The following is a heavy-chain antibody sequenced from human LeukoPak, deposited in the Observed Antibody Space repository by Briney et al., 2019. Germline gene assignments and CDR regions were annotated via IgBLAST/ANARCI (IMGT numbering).Heavy chain of an antibody. D-gene: IGHD3-10*01. CDR1: GFTFSSYG. CDR3: AKASVWTMVRVVSYFDE. Sequence: PGGLRLSCAASGFTFSSYGMTWVRQAPGKGLEWVSGISGSGDNTWYADSVKGRFTISRDNSKKTLDLQMHSLRAEDTAVYYCAKASVWTMVRVVSYFDEWGQGIQVTVSS. J-gene: IGHJ4*02. V-gene: IGHV3-23*01. CDR2: ISGSGDNT.